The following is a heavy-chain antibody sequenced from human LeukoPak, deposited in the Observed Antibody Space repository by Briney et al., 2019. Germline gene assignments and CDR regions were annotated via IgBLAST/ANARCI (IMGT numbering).Heavy chain of an antibody. V-gene: IGHV3-7*01. Sequence: GGSLRLSCAASGFTFSSYEMNWVRQAPGKGLEWVANIKPDGSEKNYVDSVKGRFIISRDNAKRLLYLQMNSLRVKDTAVYYCARDPSAGSESWGQGTLVIVSS. CDR3: ARDPSAGSES. D-gene: IGHD6-25*01. CDR2: IKPDGSEK. J-gene: IGHJ4*02. CDR1: GFTFSSYE.